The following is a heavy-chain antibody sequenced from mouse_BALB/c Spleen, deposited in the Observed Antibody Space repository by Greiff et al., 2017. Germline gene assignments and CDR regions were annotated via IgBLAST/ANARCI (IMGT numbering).Heavy chain of an antibody. CDR3: ARGGIYYYGSSYRYAMDY. CDR1: GYTFTSYT. CDR2: INPSSGYT. D-gene: IGHD1-1*01. V-gene: IGHV1-4*02. Sequence: VQLQQSAAELSRPGASVKMSCKASGYTFTSYTMHWVKQRPGQGLEWIGYINPSSGYTEYNQKFKDKTTLTADKSSSTAYMQLSSLTSEDSAVYYCARGGIYYYGSSYRYAMDYWGQGTSVTVSS. J-gene: IGHJ4*01.